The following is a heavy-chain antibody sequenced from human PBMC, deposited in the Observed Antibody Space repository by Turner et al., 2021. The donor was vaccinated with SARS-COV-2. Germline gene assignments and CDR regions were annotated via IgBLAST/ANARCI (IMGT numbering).Heavy chain of an antibody. D-gene: IGHD2-21*02. CDR3: ASLQFRR. J-gene: IGHJ3*01. CDR2: ISGRGGST. Sequence: EVRLLESGGSLVQPGGSLRLSCAASGFTFSSYGMSWARQAPGKGLEWVSGISGRGGSTYYADSVKGRFTISRDNSKNTLYLKMNSLRVEDSAVYYCASLQFRRWGEGTMVTVSS. V-gene: IGHV3-23*01. CDR1: GFTFSSYG.